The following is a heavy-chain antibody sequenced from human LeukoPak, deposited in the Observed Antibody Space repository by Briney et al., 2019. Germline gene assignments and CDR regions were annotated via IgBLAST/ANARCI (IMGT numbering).Heavy chain of an antibody. V-gene: IGHV3-7*01. CDR2: IKQDGSEK. Sequence: GGSLRLSCAASGFIFKSYWMSWVRQAPGKGLEWVASIKQDGSEKYYVDSVKGRFTISRDNAKNSLYLQMNSLRAEDTAVYYCARKNGLDYWGQGTLVTVSS. J-gene: IGHJ4*02. CDR1: GFIFKSYW. CDR3: ARKNGLDY.